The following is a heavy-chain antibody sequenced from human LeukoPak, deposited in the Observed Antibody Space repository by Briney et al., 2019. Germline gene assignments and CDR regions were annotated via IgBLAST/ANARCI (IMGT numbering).Heavy chain of an antibody. V-gene: IGHV1-8*01. CDR3: ARSGFGSGISFDL. D-gene: IGHD3-10*01. CDR2: MNPNSGDT. Sequence: GASVKVSGKASGYTFTSYDINWVRQAPGQGREWMGWMNPNSGDTGYPQKFQGRVTMTRDTSITTAYMELSSLRSEDTAVYYCARSGFGSGISFDLWGQGTLVTVSS. J-gene: IGHJ5*02. CDR1: GYTFTSYD.